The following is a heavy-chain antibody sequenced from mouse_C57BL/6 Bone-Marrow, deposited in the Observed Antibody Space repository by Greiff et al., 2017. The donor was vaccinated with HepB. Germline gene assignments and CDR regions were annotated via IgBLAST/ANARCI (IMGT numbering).Heavy chain of an antibody. CDR2: IWRGGST. J-gene: IGHJ1*03. Sequence: QVHVKQSGPGLVQPSQSLSITCPVSGFSLTSYGVHWVRQSPGKGLEWLGVIWRGGSTDYNAAFMSRLSITKDNSKSQVFFKMNSLQADDTAIYYCAGFITTVVRYFDVWGTGTTVTVSS. CDR1: GFSLTSYG. D-gene: IGHD1-1*01. CDR3: AGFITTVVRYFDV. V-gene: IGHV2-5*01.